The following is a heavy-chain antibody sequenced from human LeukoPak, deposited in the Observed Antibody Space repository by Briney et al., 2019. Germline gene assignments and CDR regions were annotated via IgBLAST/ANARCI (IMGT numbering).Heavy chain of an antibody. J-gene: IGHJ3*02. CDR2: IYYSGST. V-gene: IGHV4-31*03. CDR1: GGSISSGGYY. D-gene: IGHD5-12*01. Sequence: SSETLSLTCTVSGGSISSGGYYWSWIRQHPGKGLEWIGYIYYSGSTYYNPSLKSRVTISVDTSKNQFSLKLSSVTAADTAVYYCARHLRLPPVDDAFDIWGQGTMVTVSS. CDR3: ARHLRLPPVDDAFDI.